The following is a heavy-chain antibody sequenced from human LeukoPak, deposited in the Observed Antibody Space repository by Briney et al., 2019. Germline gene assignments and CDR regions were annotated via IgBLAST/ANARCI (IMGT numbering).Heavy chain of an antibody. Sequence: SETLSLTCTVSGGSISSYYWSWIRQPPGKGLEWIGYIYTSGSTNYNPSLKSRVTISVDTSKNQFSLELSSVTAADTAVYYCARLRRDSSGYYLDYRGQGTLVTVSS. J-gene: IGHJ4*02. CDR1: GGSISSYY. V-gene: IGHV4-4*09. CDR3: ARLRRDSSGYYLDY. D-gene: IGHD3-22*01. CDR2: IYTSGST.